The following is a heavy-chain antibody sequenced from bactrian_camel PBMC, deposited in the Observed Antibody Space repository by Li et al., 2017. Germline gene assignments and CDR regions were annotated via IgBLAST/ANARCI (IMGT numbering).Heavy chain of an antibody. CDR2: VYKDGSET. J-gene: IGHJ6*01. CDR1: GFAFSNLF. V-gene: IGHV3S6*01. Sequence: HVQLVESGGGLVPPGGSMRLSCEASGFAFSNLFMSWVRQGPGKVLEWVSTVYKDGSETRYAESVKGRFTIGGDNAKNTVYLQMNSLMAEDTALYYCATGEISSGGYWYPDFGYWGQGTQVTVS. D-gene: IGHD2*01. CDR3: ATGEISSGGYWYPDFGY.